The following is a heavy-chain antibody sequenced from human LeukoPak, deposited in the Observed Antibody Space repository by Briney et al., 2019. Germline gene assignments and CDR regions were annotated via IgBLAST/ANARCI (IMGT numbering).Heavy chain of an antibody. Sequence: PGGSLRLSCAASGFTFSSYAMSWVRQAPGKGLEWVSAISGSGGSTYCADSVKGRFTISRDNSKNTLYLQMNSLRAEDTAVYYCAKDPYYYDSSALEVAFDIWGQGTMVTVSS. CDR2: ISGSGGST. J-gene: IGHJ3*02. D-gene: IGHD3-22*01. CDR3: AKDPYYYDSSALEVAFDI. V-gene: IGHV3-23*01. CDR1: GFTFSSYA.